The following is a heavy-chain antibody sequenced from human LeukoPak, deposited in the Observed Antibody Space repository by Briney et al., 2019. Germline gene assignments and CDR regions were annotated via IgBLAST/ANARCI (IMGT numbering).Heavy chain of an antibody. J-gene: IGHJ6*02. CDR1: GFTFSSYA. CDR2: ISGSGGST. D-gene: IGHD6-19*01. V-gene: IGHV3-23*01. CDR3: ASIGYSSGWTVYYYYGMDV. Sequence: GGSLRLSCAASGFTFSSYAMSWVRQAPGKGLEWVSAISGSGGSTYYADSVKGRFTISRDNSKNTLYLQMNSLRSEDTAVYYCASIGYSSGWTVYYYYGMDVWGQGTTVTVSS.